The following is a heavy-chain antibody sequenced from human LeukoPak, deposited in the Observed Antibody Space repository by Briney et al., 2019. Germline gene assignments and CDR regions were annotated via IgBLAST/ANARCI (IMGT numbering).Heavy chain of an antibody. CDR1: GFTFITYA. V-gene: IGHV3-23*01. D-gene: IGHD6-19*01. CDR3: VKGYSSGWTREYYGMDV. J-gene: IGHJ6*02. CDR2: ISACGACT. Sequence: PGGSLRLSCAASGFTFITYAMTWVRQAPGKGLDWVSTISACGACTYYADSVKGRFTISRDNSKNTLYLQMNSLRAEDTALYYCVKGYSSGWTREYYGMDVWGQGTTVTVSS.